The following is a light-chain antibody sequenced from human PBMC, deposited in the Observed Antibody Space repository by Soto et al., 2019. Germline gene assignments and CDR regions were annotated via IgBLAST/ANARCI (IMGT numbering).Light chain of an antibody. J-gene: IGKJ2*01. CDR1: QSVSTS. Sequence: EIVLTQSPATLSLSPGERATLSCRASQSVSTSLAWYQQKPGQAPRLLIYDASNRAPGTPARFSGSGSGTDFTLTISSLESEDFAVYYCQQRSNWPRTFGQGTKLEIK. CDR3: QQRSNWPRT. V-gene: IGKV3-11*01. CDR2: DAS.